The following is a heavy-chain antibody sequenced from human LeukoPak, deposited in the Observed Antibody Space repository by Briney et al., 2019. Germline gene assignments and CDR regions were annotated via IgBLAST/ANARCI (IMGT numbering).Heavy chain of an antibody. V-gene: IGHV3-23*01. D-gene: IGHD5-24*01. CDR3: AKTSGDGYNYDPWYFDY. CDR2: ISGSGGST. Sequence: GGSLRLSCAASGFTFSSYAMSWVRQAPGKGLEWVSAISGSGGSTYYADPVKGRFTISRDNSKNTLYLQMNNLRAEDTAVYDCAKTSGDGYNYDPWYFDYWGQGTLVTVSS. CDR1: GFTFSSYA. J-gene: IGHJ4*02.